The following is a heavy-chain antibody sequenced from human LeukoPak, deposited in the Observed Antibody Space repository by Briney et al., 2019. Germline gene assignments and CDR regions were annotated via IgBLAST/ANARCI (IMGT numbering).Heavy chain of an antibody. CDR3: ARPYYDILTGYQNWFDP. D-gene: IGHD3-9*01. J-gene: IGHJ5*02. Sequence: ASVKVSCKASGYTFTGYYMHWVRQAPGQGLEWMGWINPNSGGTNYPQKFQGRVTMTRDTAIRTAYMELSRLTSDDTAVYYCARPYYDILTGYQNWFDPWGQGTLVTVSS. V-gene: IGHV1-2*02. CDR1: GYTFTGYY. CDR2: INPNSGGT.